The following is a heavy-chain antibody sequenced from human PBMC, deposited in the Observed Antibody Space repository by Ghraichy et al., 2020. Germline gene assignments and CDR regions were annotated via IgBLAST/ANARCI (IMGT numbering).Heavy chain of an antibody. J-gene: IGHJ5*02. Sequence: ASVKVSCKASGYDFTKYGITWVRQAPGRGLEWMGWTGARSGDSKYAENLQDRVTMTTDTSTTTAYMELTSLRFDGPAGYFCSRRDGVVARWNLDLWGQGTLVTVSS. CDR1: GYDFTKYG. CDR2: TGARSGDS. CDR3: SRRDGVVARWNLDL. V-gene: IGHV1-18*01. D-gene: IGHD1-1*01.